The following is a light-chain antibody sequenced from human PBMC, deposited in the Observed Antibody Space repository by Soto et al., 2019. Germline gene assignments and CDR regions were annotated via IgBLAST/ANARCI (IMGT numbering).Light chain of an antibody. CDR2: DAS. V-gene: IGKV1-5*01. CDR3: QQYHSFSPEGLT. CDR1: QTINTW. J-gene: IGKJ4*01. Sequence: DIQMTQSPSTLSASVGERVTITCRASQTINTWLAWYQHKPGKAPTLLIYDASTLQTGVPSRFRGYSSGTEFTLTISSLQPDDLATYFCQQYHSFSPEGLTFGGGTKVEL.